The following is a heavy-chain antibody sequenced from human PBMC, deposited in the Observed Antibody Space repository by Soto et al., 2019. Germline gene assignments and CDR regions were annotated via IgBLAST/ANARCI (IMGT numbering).Heavy chain of an antibody. V-gene: IGHV1-18*01. CDR2: ISVDNDNT. CDR1: GYTFTSYG. CDR3: ARIGFDGH. Sequence: QVQLVQSGSEIKKPGASVKVSCKAFGYTFTSYGIGWVRQAPGQGLEWMGWISVDNDNTNYAQKFQGRVTMTTETSSSTAYMELRSLKSDDTAVYYCARIGFDGHWGQGTLVTVSS. J-gene: IGHJ1*01. D-gene: IGHD3-9*01.